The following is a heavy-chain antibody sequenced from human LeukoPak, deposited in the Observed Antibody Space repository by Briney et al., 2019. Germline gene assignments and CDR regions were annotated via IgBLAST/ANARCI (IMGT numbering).Heavy chain of an antibody. CDR3: ARDEYYYDSSGYQYYFDY. J-gene: IGHJ4*02. CDR2: ISAYNGNT. Sequence: GASVKVSCKASGYTFTSYGISWVRQAPGQGLEWMGWISAYNGNTNYAQKLQGRVTMTTDTSTSTASMELRSLRSDDTAVYYCARDEYYYDSSGYQYYFDYWGQGTLVTVSS. V-gene: IGHV1-18*01. CDR1: GYTFTSYG. D-gene: IGHD3-22*01.